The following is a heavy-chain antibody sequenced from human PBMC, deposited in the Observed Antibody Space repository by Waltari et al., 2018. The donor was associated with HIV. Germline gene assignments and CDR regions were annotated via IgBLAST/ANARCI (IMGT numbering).Heavy chain of an antibody. D-gene: IGHD3-10*02. J-gene: IGHJ4*02. Sequence: QVQLQQWGAGLLKPSETLSLTCAVYGGSFRGYSWSWIRQPPGKGLEWIGEINHSGSTNYNPSLKSRVTISVDTSKNQFSLKLSSVTAADTAVYYCARDVTFDYWGQGTLVTVSS. CDR2: INHSGST. CDR3: ARDVTFDY. CDR1: GGSFRGYS. V-gene: IGHV4-34*01.